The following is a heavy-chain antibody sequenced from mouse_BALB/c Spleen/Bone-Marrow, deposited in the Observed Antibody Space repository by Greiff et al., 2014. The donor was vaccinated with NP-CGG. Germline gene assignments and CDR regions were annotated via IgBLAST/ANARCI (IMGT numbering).Heavy chain of an antibody. D-gene: IGHD2-3*01. J-gene: IGHJ2*01. V-gene: IGHV7-3*02. Sequence: DVMLVESGGGLVQPRGSLRLSCATSGFTFTDYYMNWVRQPPGKALEWLGFIRNKAYSYTTEYSASVKGRFTISRDNSQSILYLQMNTLRAEDSATYYCARDMGGLLFDYWGQGTTLTVSS. CDR2: IRNKAYSYTT. CDR3: ARDMGGLLFDY. CDR1: GFTFTDYY.